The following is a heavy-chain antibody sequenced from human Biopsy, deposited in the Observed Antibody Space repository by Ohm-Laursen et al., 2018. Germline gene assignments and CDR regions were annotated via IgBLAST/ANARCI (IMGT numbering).Heavy chain of an antibody. D-gene: IGHD7-27*01. J-gene: IGHJ4*02. Sequence: SQTLSLIWTVSGGSIKSYYWNWIRQSPGKGLEWIGFIYYTGHTNYNPSLKSRATISVDTSKNQFSLKVISVTAADTAVYYCARLTGDPSYWGQGILVTVSS. V-gene: IGHV4-59*01. CDR1: GGSIKSYY. CDR3: ARLTGDPSY. CDR2: IYYTGHT.